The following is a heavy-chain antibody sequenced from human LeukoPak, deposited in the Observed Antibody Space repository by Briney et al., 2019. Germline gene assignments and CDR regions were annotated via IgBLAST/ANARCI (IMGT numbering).Heavy chain of an antibody. D-gene: IGHD2-15*01. CDR1: GYTFTTYH. Sequence: ASVTVSCKASGYTFTTYHMHWVRQAPGQGLEWVGMIDTSDGNTNYAQKFLDRVTMTRDTSTSTVYMELSGLRSYDTAVYYCATERSGGTWFDPWGQGTLVTLSS. CDR3: ATERSGGTWFDP. V-gene: IGHV1-46*01. CDR2: IDTSDGNT. J-gene: IGHJ5*02.